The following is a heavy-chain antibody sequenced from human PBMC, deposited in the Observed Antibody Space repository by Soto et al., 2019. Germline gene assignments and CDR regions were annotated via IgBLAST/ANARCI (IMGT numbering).Heavy chain of an antibody. Sequence: EVQLVESGGGVVRPGGSLRLSCAASGFTFDDYGMSWVRQAPGKGLEWVSGINWNGGSTGYADSVKGRFTISRDNAKNSLYLQMNSLRAEDTALYYGARDTDDSSGYYYDDAFDIWGQGTMVTVSS. CDR2: INWNGGST. V-gene: IGHV3-20*04. J-gene: IGHJ3*02. CDR1: GFTFDDYG. CDR3: ARDTDDSSGYYYDDAFDI. D-gene: IGHD3-22*01.